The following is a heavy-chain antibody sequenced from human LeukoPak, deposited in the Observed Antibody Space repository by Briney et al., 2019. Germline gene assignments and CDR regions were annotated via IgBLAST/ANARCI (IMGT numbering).Heavy chain of an antibody. V-gene: IGHV4-4*07. D-gene: IGHD7-27*01. CDR2: IYTSGST. CDR1: GGSIFSYY. CDR3: ARWGSHSYWYFDL. Sequence: PSQTLSLTCTVSGGSIFSYYWNWIRQPAGKGLEWIGHIYTSGSTNYNPSLKSRVTMSVDTSKNQFSLKLSSVTAADTAVYYCARWGSHSYWYFDLWGRGTLVTVSS. J-gene: IGHJ2*01.